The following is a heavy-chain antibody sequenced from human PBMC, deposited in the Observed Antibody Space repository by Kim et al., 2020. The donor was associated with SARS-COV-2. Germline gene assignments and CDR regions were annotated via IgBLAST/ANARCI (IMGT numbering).Heavy chain of an antibody. Sequence: ASVKVSCKASGYTFTSYAMHWVRQAPGQRLEWMGWINAGNGNTKYSQKFQGRVTITRDTSASTAYMELSSLRSEDTAVYYCARVMGDIVVVPAAIGLDVWGQGTTVTVSS. CDR3: ARVMGDIVVVPAAIGLDV. J-gene: IGHJ6*02. V-gene: IGHV1-3*01. CDR1: GYTFTSYA. D-gene: IGHD2-2*01. CDR2: INAGNGNT.